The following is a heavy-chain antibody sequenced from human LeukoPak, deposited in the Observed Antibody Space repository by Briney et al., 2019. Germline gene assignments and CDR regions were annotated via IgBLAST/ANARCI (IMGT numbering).Heavy chain of an antibody. V-gene: IGHV5-51*01. Sequence: GESLKISCKVSGYSFTTYWIGWVRQMPGKGLEWMGIIYPGDSDTKYSPSFQGQVTISADKPISTAYLQWSSLKASDTAMYYCARQQVVTDTADFYYYYYYGMDVWGQGTTVTVSS. D-gene: IGHD5-18*01. CDR2: IYPGDSDT. CDR1: GYSFTTYW. J-gene: IGHJ6*02. CDR3: ARQQVVTDTADFYYYYYYGMDV.